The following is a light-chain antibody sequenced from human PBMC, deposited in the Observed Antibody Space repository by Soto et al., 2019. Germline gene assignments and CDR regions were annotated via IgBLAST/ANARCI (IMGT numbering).Light chain of an antibody. V-gene: IGKV3-20*01. J-gene: IGKJ4*01. CDR1: QSLSSSY. Sequence: EIVLTQSPGTLSLSPGERATLSCRASQSLSSSYLAWYQQKPGQAPRLLIYAASSRATGIPDRFSGSGSGTDFTLTISRLEPEDFAVYYCQQYGSSPPALTFGGGTKVEI. CDR3: QQYGSSPPALT. CDR2: AAS.